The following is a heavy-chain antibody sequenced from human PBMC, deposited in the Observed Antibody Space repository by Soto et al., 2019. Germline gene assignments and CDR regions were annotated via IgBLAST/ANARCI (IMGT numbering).Heavy chain of an antibody. D-gene: IGHD3-22*01. CDR1: GYIFRTYD. CDR3: AREYKYDSSGYRTFDT. J-gene: IGHJ4*02. CDR2: INTHNGNT. Sequence: QVQLVQSGPVVKRPGASVKLSCKTSGYIFRTYDISWVRQAPGQGLEWMGWINTHNGNTNYAQNFRGXVXMXXDTSTNTHYMELRSLRSDDTAVFYCAREYKYDSSGYRTFDTWGQGTLVTVSS. V-gene: IGHV1-18*01.